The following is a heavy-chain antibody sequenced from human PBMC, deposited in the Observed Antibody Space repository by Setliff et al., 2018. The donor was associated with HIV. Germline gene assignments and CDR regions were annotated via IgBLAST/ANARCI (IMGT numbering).Heavy chain of an antibody. CDR1: GYTFTDYF. V-gene: IGHV1-69-2*01. D-gene: IGHD1-1*01. CDR3: TTGTTQERAAFDV. CDR2: IDPEDGKT. Sequence: ASVKVSCKASGYTFTDYFIHWVQQAPGKGLEWMGRIDPEDGKTKYAEKFQGRLTITTDPPTNRAYMELSSLRSGDTAVYYCTTGTTQERAAFDVWGQGTMVTVSS. J-gene: IGHJ3*01.